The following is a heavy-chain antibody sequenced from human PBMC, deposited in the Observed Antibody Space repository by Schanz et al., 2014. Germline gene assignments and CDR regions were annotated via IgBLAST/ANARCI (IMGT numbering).Heavy chain of an antibody. Sequence: QVQLQQWGAGLLKPSETLSLTCAVYGGSFSGYYWTWIRQPPGKGLEWIGEIHHSGSTNYNPSLKIRVPIPMDQSKNQSPLNLTSSTAADTAVYYCARGEWSTSQFDYWGHGTLVTVSS. CDR2: IHHSGST. CDR1: GGSFSGYY. D-gene: IGHD2-2*01. V-gene: IGHV4-34*01. J-gene: IGHJ4*01. CDR3: ARGEWSTSQFDY.